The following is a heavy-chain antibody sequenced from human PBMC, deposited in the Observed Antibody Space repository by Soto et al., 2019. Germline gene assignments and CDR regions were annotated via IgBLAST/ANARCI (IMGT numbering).Heavy chain of an antibody. V-gene: IGHV1-18*04. D-gene: IGHD1-26*01. J-gene: IGHJ5*02. Sequence: ASVKVSCKTSGYPFTNYVISWVRQAPGQGLEWMGWISPYNGNTNYAQKFQGRVTMTTDTSTATAYMELRSLRSDDTAVYYCAREKNRRGIDPWGQGTLVTVSS. CDR1: GYPFTNYV. CDR3: AREKNRRGIDP. CDR2: ISPYNGNT.